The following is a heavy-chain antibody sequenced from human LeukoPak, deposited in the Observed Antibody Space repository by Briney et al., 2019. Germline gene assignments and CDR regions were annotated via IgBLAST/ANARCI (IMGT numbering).Heavy chain of an antibody. D-gene: IGHD3-22*01. CDR2: INHSGST. V-gene: IGHV4-34*01. CDR3: ARDRKKAYYYDSSGYSSFDY. CDR1: GGSFSGYY. Sequence: PSETLSLTCAVYGGSFSGYYWSWIRQPPGKGLEWIGEINHSGSTNYNPSLKSRVTISVDTSKNQFSLKLSSVTAADTAVYYCARDRKKAYYYDSSGYSSFDYWGQGTLVTVSS. J-gene: IGHJ4*02.